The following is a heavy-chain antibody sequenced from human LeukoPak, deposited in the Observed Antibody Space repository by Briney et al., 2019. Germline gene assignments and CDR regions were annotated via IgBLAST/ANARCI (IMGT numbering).Heavy chain of an antibody. Sequence: GGSLRLSCVASGFTFTKCAMSWIRQAPGKGLEWVAIITATGDTAYYADSVKGRFTISRDNSRNTVYMQMDSLRAEDTAIYYCAGDRNSDWYSPLDYWGQGSQVTVSS. V-gene: IGHV3-23*01. J-gene: IGHJ4*02. CDR3: AGDRNSDWYSPLDY. CDR1: GFTFTKCA. CDR2: ITATGDTA. D-gene: IGHD6-19*01.